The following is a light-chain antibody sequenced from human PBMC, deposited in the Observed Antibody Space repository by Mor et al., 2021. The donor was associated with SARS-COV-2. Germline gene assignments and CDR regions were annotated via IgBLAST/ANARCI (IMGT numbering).Light chain of an antibody. CDR3: QQYGASPLT. CDR1: GGNY. CDR2: GIT. Sequence: GGNYLAWYQQSPGQSPRLVMNGITSRPIGIPERFSGSGSGTDFTLIINRLEPEDFAMYYCQQYGASPLTFGGGTKV. J-gene: IGKJ4*01. V-gene: IGKV3-20*01.